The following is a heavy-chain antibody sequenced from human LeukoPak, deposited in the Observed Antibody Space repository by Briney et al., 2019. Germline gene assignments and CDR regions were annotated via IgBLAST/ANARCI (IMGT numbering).Heavy chain of an antibody. V-gene: IGHV1-69*04. J-gene: IGHJ4*02. Sequence: SVKVPCKASGGTFSSYAISWVRQAPGQGLEWMGRIIPILGIANYAQKFQGRVTITADKSTSTAYMELSSLRSEDTAVYYCARGLSYDYGEDDYWGQGTLVTVSS. CDR3: ARGLSYDYGEDDY. CDR1: GGTFSSYA. CDR2: IIPILGIA. D-gene: IGHD4-17*01.